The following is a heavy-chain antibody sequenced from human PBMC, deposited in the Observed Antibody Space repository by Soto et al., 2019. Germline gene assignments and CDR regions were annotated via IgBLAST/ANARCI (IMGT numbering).Heavy chain of an antibody. Sequence: GASVKVSCKASGYIFTSYHMHWVRQAPGQGLEWMGIIDPSGGTTIYTQVLQGRVTMTRDTSTSTVYMELSSLRSEDTAVYYCARDSGSYLFDYWGQGTLVTVSS. CDR2: IDPSGGTT. V-gene: IGHV1-46*01. CDR3: ARDSGSYLFDY. D-gene: IGHD1-26*01. CDR1: GYIFTSYH. J-gene: IGHJ4*02.